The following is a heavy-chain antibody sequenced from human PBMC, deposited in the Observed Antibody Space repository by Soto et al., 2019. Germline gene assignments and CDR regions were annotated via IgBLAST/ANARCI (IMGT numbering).Heavy chain of an antibody. Sequence: SVKVSCKASGGTFSSYAISWVRQAPGQGLEWMGGIIPIFGTANYAQKFQGRVTITADESTSTAYMELSSLRSEDTAVYYCARWGEYSSGWYGVYYWGQGTLVTVSS. CDR2: IIPIFGTA. V-gene: IGHV1-69*13. J-gene: IGHJ4*02. D-gene: IGHD6-19*01. CDR3: ARWGEYSSGWYGVYY. CDR1: GGTFSSYA.